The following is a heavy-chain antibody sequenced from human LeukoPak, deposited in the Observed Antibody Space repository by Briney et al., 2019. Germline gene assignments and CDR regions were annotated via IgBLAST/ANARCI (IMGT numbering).Heavy chain of an antibody. D-gene: IGHD6-19*01. CDR3: VAAVADPYYFDY. CDR1: GFTVSSNY. V-gene: IGHV3-66*01. J-gene: IGHJ4*02. Sequence: PGGSLRLSCAASGFTVSSNYMNWVRQAPGKGLEWVSVIYSGGSTYYADSVKGRFTISRDNSKNTLSLQMNSLRAEDTALYYCVAAVADPYYFDYWGQGTLVTVSS. CDR2: IYSGGST.